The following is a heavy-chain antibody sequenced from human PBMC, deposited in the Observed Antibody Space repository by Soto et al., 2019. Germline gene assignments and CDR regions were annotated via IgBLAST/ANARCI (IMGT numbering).Heavy chain of an antibody. V-gene: IGHV1-69*06. Sequence: QVQLVQSGAEEKKPGSSVKVSCKASGGTFSSYAISWLRLAHGQGLDWMGWVIPIFGTANYAQKFQGRVTTTADKSTSTDCMELSSLGSEDTAVYYCASSDGSGTLRPRSFDCWGQGSLVTVSS. J-gene: IGHJ4*01. CDR1: GGTFSSYA. CDR3: ASSDGSGTLRPRSFDC. D-gene: IGHD3-10*01. CDR2: VIPIFGTA.